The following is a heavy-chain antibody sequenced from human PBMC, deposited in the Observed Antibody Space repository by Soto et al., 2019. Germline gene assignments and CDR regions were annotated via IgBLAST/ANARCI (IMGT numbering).Heavy chain of an antibody. V-gene: IGHV6-1*01. CDR3: ASNTPYYYSYGLDV. CDR1: GDSVSSNSAA. CDR2: TYYRSKWYN. J-gene: IGHJ6*02. Sequence: SQTLSLTCAIPGDSVSSNSAAWNWIRQSPSRGLEWLGRTYYRSKWYNDYAVSVKSRITINPDTSKNQFSLQLNSVTPEDTAVYYCASNTPYYYSYGLDVWGQGTTVTVSS.